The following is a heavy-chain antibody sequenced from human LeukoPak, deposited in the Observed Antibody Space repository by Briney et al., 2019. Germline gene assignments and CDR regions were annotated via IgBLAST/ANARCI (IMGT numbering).Heavy chain of an antibody. CDR1: GFTFSSYA. Sequence: GGSLRLSCAASGFTFSSYAMHWVRQAPGKGLEWVAVISYDGSNKYYADSVKGRFTISRDNSKNTLYLQMNSLRAEDTAVYYCARDEVRYCSSTSCPNFDYWGQGTLVTDSS. D-gene: IGHD2-2*01. V-gene: IGHV3-30-3*01. CDR2: ISYDGSNK. J-gene: IGHJ4*02. CDR3: ARDEVRYCSSTSCPNFDY.